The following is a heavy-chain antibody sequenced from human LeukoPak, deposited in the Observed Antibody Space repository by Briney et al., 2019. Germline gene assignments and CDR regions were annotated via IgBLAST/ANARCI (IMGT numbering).Heavy chain of an antibody. CDR3: ARAGDWNNFDY. CDR1: GFTFSSYG. Sequence: GRSLRLSCAASGFTFSSYGMHWVRQAPGKGLEWVAVISYDGSNKYYADSVKGRFTISRDNSKNTLYLQMNSLRAEDTAVYYCARAGDWNNFDYWGQGTLVTVSS. D-gene: IGHD1/OR15-1a*01. V-gene: IGHV3-30*03. CDR2: ISYDGSNK. J-gene: IGHJ4*02.